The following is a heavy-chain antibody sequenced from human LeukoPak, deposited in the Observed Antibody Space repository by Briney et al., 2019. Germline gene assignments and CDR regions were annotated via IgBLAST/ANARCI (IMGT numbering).Heavy chain of an antibody. V-gene: IGHV4-59*01. Sequence: SETLSLTCTVSGGSISRYYWSWIRQPPGKGLEWIGYIYYSGNTNYNPTLKSRVTISVDTSKNQFSLKLSSVTAAGTAVYYCARAREGYCSGGGCYSGELDYWGQGTLVTVSS. CDR1: GGSISRYY. D-gene: IGHD2-15*01. J-gene: IGHJ4*02. CDR2: IYYSGNT. CDR3: ARAREGYCSGGGCYSGELDY.